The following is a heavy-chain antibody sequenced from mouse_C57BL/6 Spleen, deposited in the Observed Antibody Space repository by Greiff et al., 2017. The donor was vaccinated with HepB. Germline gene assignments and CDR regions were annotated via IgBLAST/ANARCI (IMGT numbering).Heavy chain of an antibody. CDR1: GFTFSDYY. V-gene: IGHV5-16*01. Sequence: EVQLMESEGGLVQPGSSMKLSCTASGFTFSDYYMAWVRQVPEKGLEWVANINYDGSSTYYLDPLKSRFIISRDNAKNILYLQMSSLKSEDTATYYCARAPDYADYYAMDYWGQGTSVTVSS. D-gene: IGHD2-4*01. CDR2: INYDGSST. J-gene: IGHJ4*01. CDR3: ARAPDYADYYAMDY.